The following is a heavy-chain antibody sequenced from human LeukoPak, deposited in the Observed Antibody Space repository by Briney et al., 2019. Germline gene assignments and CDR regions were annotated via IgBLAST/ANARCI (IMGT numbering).Heavy chain of an antibody. CDR1: GFTFSTNS. V-gene: IGHV3-48*01. CDR2: ITSSGSVI. CDR3: ARDWASPGPTTI. D-gene: IGHD1-26*01. J-gene: IGHJ4*02. Sequence: GGSLRLSCAASGFTFSTNSMSWVRQAPGKGLECVSYITSSGSVIHYSDSVRGRFTISRDNAKSSLYLQMNSLRAEDTAIYYCARDWASPGPTTIWGQGTLVTVSS.